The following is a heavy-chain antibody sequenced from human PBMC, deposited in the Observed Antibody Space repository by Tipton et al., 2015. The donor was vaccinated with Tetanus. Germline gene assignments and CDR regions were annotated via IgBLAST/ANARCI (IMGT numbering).Heavy chain of an antibody. V-gene: IGHV3-30*18. CDR1: GFTFSSYG. CDR2: ISYDGSNK. D-gene: IGHD6-6*01. J-gene: IGHJ4*02. CDR3: AKDYSSSGIVANYFDY. Sequence: SLRLSCAASGFTFSSYGMHWVRQAPGKGLEWVAVISYDGSNKYYADSVKGRFTISRDNSKNTLYLQMNSLRAEDTAVYYCAKDYSSSGIVANYFDYWGQGTLVTVSS.